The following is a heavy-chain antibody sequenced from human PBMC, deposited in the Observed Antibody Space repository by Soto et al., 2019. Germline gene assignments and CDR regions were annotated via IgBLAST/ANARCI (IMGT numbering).Heavy chain of an antibody. CDR1: GFTFSSYW. V-gene: IGHV3-7*01. J-gene: IGHJ5*02. Sequence: EVQLVESGGGLVQPGGSLRLSCAASGFTFSSYWMSWVRQAPGKGLEWVANIKQDGSEKYYVDSVKGRFTISRDNAKNSLYLQMNSLRAEDTAVYYCARGGGSGWSSLGWFDPWGQGTLVTVSS. CDR2: IKQDGSEK. D-gene: IGHD6-19*01. CDR3: ARGGGSGWSSLGWFDP.